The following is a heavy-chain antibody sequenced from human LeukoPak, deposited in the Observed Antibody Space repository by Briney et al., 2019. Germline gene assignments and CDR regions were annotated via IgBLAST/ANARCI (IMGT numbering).Heavy chain of an antibody. Sequence: GGSLRLSCAVSGFTFSSHAMSWVRQAPGKGLEWVSGISGSGGSTYYADSVKGRFTISRDNSKDTLYVQMNSLRAEDTAVYYCAKGRAGIDYWGQGTLVIVSS. CDR3: AKGRAGIDY. CDR1: GFTFSSHA. D-gene: IGHD6-19*01. J-gene: IGHJ4*02. CDR2: ISGSGGST. V-gene: IGHV3-23*01.